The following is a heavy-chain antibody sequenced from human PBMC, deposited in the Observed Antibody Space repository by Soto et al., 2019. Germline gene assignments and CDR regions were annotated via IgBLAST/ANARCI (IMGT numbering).Heavy chain of an antibody. D-gene: IGHD3-16*01. Sequence: LKVYAKASGYTFTSYGISWVRQAPGQGLEWMGWISAYNGNTNYAQKLQGRVTMTTDTSTSTAYMELRSLRSDDMDVYYCARDLSPSAWFDPWGQGTLVTVSS. CDR3: ARDLSPSAWFDP. CDR1: GYTFTSYG. CDR2: ISAYNGNT. V-gene: IGHV1-18*03. J-gene: IGHJ5*02.